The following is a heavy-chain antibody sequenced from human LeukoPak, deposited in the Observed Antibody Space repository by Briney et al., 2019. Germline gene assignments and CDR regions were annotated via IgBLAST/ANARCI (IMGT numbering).Heavy chain of an antibody. V-gene: IGHV3-21*01. J-gene: IGHJ5*02. D-gene: IGHD5-12*01. CDR2: ISSSSSYI. CDR1: GFTFSSYN. Sequence: GGSLRLSCAASGFTFSSYNMNWVRQAPGKGLEWVSSISSSSSYIYYADSVKGRFTISRDNAKNSLYLQMNSLRAEDTAVYYCARDLGGYDFNWFDPWGQGTLVTVSS. CDR3: ARDLGGYDFNWFDP.